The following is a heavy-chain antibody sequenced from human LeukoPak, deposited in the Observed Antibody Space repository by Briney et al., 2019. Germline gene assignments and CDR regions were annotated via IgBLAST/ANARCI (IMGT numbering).Heavy chain of an antibody. CDR1: GFTFSDYN. V-gene: IGHV3-21*04. D-gene: IGHD6-19*01. CDR3: ARVIYSSGWYYPLYYYYMDV. CDR2: ISSSGTYI. Sequence: PGGSQRLSCAASGFTFSDYNMNWVRQAPGKGLQWVSSISSSGTYIYYADSVKGRFTISRDDAKNLLYLQMNTLRAEDTAVYYCARVIYSSGWYYPLYYYYMDVWGKGTTVTISS. J-gene: IGHJ6*03.